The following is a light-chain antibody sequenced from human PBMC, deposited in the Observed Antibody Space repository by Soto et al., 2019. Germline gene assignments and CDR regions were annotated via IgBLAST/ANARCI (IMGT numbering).Light chain of an antibody. CDR2: GVS. CDR3: SSYAGSHHLT. V-gene: IGLV2-8*01. Sequence: QSVLTHPPSASWSPGQAVAISCTGTSSDVGGYDYVSWYQQHPGKAPKLMIHGVSKRPSGVPDRFSGPKSGNTASLTVSGLQAEDEADYYCSSYAGSHHLTFGGGTKVTXL. CDR1: SSDVGGYDY. J-gene: IGLJ2*01.